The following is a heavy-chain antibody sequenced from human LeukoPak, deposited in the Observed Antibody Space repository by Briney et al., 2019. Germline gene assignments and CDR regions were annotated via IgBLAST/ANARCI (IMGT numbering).Heavy chain of an antibody. J-gene: IGHJ4*02. Sequence: PGGSLRLSCAASGFTVSSNYMSWVRQAPGKGLEWVSVIYSGGSTYYADSVKGRFTISRDNSKNTLYLQMSSLRADDTAVYYCVKGQYCSGGSCYGFALDYWGQGTLVTVSS. D-gene: IGHD2-15*01. CDR3: VKGQYCSGGSCYGFALDY. V-gene: IGHV3-66*01. CDR1: GFTVSSNY. CDR2: IYSGGST.